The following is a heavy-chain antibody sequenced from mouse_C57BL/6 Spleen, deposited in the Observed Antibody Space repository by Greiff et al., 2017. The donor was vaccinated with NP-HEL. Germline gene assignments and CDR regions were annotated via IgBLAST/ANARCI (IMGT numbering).Heavy chain of an antibody. J-gene: IGHJ3*01. Sequence: VQLQQSGAELVKPGASVKMSCKASGYTFTSYWITWVKQRPGQGLEWIGDIYPGSGSTNYNEKFKSKATLTVDTSSSTAYMQLSSLTSEDSAVYYCARRNYGSLAWFAYWGQGTLVTVSA. D-gene: IGHD1-2*01. CDR3: ARRNYGSLAWFAY. V-gene: IGHV1-55*01. CDR2: IYPGSGST. CDR1: GYTFTSYW.